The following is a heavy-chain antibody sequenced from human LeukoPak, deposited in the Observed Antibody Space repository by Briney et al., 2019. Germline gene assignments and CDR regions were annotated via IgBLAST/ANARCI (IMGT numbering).Heavy chain of an antibody. D-gene: IGHD3-9*01. CDR1: GCTFTGYY. CDR3: ARAGDYDILTGYSYAGDYFDY. V-gene: IGHV1-2*02. CDR2: INPNSGGT. J-gene: IGHJ4*02. Sequence: ASVKVSCKASGCTFTGYYMHWVRQAPGQGLEWMGWINPNSGGTNYAQKFQGRVTMTRDTSISTAYMELSRLRSDDTAVYYCARAGDYDILTGYSYAGDYFDYWGQGTLVTVSS.